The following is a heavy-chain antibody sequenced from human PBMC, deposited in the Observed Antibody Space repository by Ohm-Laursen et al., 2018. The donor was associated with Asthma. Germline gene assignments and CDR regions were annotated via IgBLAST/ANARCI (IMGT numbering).Heavy chain of an antibody. V-gene: IGHV1-69*01. CDR2: IIPIFGTA. J-gene: IGHJ6*02. CDR3: ARDRGIADYYSMDV. Sequence: SSVKVSCNASGGTFSSYAISWVRQAPGQGLEWMGGIIPIFGTANYAQKFQGRVTITADESTSTAYMELSSLRSEDTAVYYCARDRGIADYYSMDVWGQGTTVTVSS. CDR1: GGTFSSYA. D-gene: IGHD6-13*01.